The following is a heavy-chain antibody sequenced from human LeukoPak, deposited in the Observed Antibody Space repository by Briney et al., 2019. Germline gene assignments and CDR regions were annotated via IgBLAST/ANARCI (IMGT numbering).Heavy chain of an antibody. V-gene: IGHV3-21*01. CDR1: GFTFSSYS. CDR3: ARAKYSSGVGY. J-gene: IGHJ4*02. CDR2: ISSSSSYI. Sequence: GGSLRLSCAASGFTFSSYSMNWVRQAPGKGLEWVSSISSSSSYIYYADSVNGRFTISRDNAKNSLYLQMNSLRAEDTAVYCCARAKYSSGVGYWGQGTLVTVSS. D-gene: IGHD6-19*01.